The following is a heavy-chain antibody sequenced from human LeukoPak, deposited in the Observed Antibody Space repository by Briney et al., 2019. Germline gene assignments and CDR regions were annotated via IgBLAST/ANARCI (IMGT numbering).Heavy chain of an antibody. CDR1: GFTFSRYW. CDR2: INSDGSTT. J-gene: IGHJ4*02. CDR3: ARDPVAVAGTSMDY. Sequence: GGSLRLSCAASGFTFSRYWMYWVRQAPGKGLVWVSRINSDGSTTAYADAVKGRFTISRDNAKNSLYLQMNSLRAEDTAVYYCARDPVAVAGTSMDYWGQGTLVTVSS. D-gene: IGHD6-19*01. V-gene: IGHV3-74*01.